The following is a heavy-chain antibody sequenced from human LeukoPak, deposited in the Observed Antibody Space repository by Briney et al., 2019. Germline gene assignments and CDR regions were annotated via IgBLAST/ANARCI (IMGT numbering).Heavy chain of an antibody. CDR2: IIPIFGIA. J-gene: IGHJ3*02. CDR1: GGTFSSYA. CDR3: ARDPLPTVATWGAFDI. V-gene: IGHV1-69*04. D-gene: IGHD4-23*01. Sequence: SVKFSCKASGGTFSSYAISWVRQAPGQGLEWMGRIIPIFGIANYAQKFQGRVTITADKSTSTAYMELSSLRSEDTAAYYCARDPLPTVATWGAFDIWSQGTMVTVSS.